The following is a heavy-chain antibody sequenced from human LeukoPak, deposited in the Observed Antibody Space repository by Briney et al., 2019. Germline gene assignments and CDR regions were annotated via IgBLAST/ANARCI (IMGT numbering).Heavy chain of an antibody. V-gene: IGHV3-7*03. J-gene: IGHJ4*02. CDR1: GFTFSSYW. CDR3: AREYGDRLQPPFDY. CDR2: IKQDGSEK. Sequence: GGSLRLSCAASGFTFSSYWMSWVRQAPGKGLEWVANIKQDGSEKYYVDSVKGRFTISRDNAKNSLYLQMNSLRAEDTAVYYCAREYGDRLQPPFDYWGQGTLVTVSS. D-gene: IGHD3/OR15-3a*01.